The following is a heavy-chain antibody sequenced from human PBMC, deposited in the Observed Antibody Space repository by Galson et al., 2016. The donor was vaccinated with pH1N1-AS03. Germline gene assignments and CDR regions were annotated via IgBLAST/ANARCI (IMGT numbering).Heavy chain of an antibody. D-gene: IGHD1-1*01. CDR3: TRLTGSGP. V-gene: IGHV3-48*02. CDR1: GFNFASYS. Sequence: SLRLSCAASGFNFASYSMNWVRQAPGKGLEWVSYINSRSSSILYGDSVEGRFTISRDNAKNSLYLQMIALRDDDTAVYYCTRLTGSGPWGQGTRVTVSS. CDR2: INSRSSSI. J-gene: IGHJ5*02.